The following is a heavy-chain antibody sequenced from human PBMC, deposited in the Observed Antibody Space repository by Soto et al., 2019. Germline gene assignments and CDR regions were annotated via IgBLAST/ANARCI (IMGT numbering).Heavy chain of an antibody. Sequence: GGSLRLSCAASGFTFDDYAMHWVRQAPGKGLEWVSGISWNSGSIGYADSVKGRFTISRDNAKNSLYLQMNSLRAEDTALYYCAKDVSYNWNYPDYWGQGTLVTVSS. J-gene: IGHJ4*02. CDR3: AKDVSYNWNYPDY. V-gene: IGHV3-9*01. D-gene: IGHD1-20*01. CDR2: ISWNSGSI. CDR1: GFTFDDYA.